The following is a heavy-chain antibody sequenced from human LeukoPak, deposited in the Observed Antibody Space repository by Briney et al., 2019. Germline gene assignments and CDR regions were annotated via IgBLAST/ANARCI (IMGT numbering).Heavy chain of an antibody. Sequence: GGSLRLSCATSGFTFSNAWMSWVRQAPGKGLEWVGRIKSKTDGGTTDYAAPVKSRFTISRDDSKNTLYLQMNSLKTEDTAVYYCTTDGMGDHFDYWGQGTLVTVSS. CDR1: GFTFSNAW. CDR3: TTDGMGDHFDY. D-gene: IGHD3-16*01. V-gene: IGHV3-15*01. CDR2: IKSKTDGGTT. J-gene: IGHJ4*02.